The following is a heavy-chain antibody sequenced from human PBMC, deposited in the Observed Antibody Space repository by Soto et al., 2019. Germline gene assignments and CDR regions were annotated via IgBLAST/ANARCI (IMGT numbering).Heavy chain of an antibody. J-gene: IGHJ4*02. D-gene: IGHD2-21*02. CDR2: MNPNSGNT. V-gene: IGHV1-8*01. CDR3: ARERVGSYCPGDCYSTLAF. Sequence: ASVKVSCKASGYTFTSYDINWVRQATGQGLEWMGRMNPNSGNTGYAQKFQGRVTMTRNTSKNQFSLQLSSVTPEDTAVYYCARERVGSYCPGDCYSTLAFWGQGARVTVSS. CDR1: GYTFTSYD.